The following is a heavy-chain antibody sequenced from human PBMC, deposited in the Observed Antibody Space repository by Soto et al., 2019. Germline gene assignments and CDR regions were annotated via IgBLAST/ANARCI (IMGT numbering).Heavy chain of an antibody. J-gene: IGHJ4*02. V-gene: IGHV3-21*01. CDR1: GFTFSSYS. Sequence: EVQLVESGGGLVKPGGSMRLSCAASGFTFSSYSMNWVRQAPGEGLAWVSSISSSSSYIYYADSVKSRFTISRDNAKNSLYLQLNSLRAEDTAVYYCARDRLGDADYWGQGTLVTV. CDR3: ARDRLGDADY. D-gene: IGHD4-17*01. CDR2: ISSSSSYI.